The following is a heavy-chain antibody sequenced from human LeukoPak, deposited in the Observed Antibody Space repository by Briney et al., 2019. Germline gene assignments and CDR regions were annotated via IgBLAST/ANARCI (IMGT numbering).Heavy chain of an antibody. D-gene: IGHD5-18*01. CDR1: GFTFSSYS. J-gene: IGHJ6*02. CDR3: ARDGYSYGYYGMDV. CDR2: ISSSSSYI. V-gene: IGHV3-21*01. Sequence: PGGSLRLSRAASGFTFSSYSMNWVRQAPGKGLEWVSSISSSSSYIYYADSVKGRFTISRDNAKNSLYLQMNSLRAEDTAVYYCARDGYSYGYYGMDVWGQGTTVTVSS.